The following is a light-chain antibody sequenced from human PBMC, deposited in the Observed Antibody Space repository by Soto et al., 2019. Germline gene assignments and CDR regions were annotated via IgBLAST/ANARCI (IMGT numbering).Light chain of an antibody. CDR1: QSVSSY. J-gene: IGKJ3*01. Sequence: EIVLTQSPATLSLSPGERATLSCRASQSVSSYLAWYQQKPGQAPRLLIYETSKRATGIPARFSGSGSGTDFTLTISSLSPEDFAVYYYQQRTNWPQSFTFGPGTKVDIK. CDR2: ETS. V-gene: IGKV3-11*01. CDR3: QQRTNWPQSFT.